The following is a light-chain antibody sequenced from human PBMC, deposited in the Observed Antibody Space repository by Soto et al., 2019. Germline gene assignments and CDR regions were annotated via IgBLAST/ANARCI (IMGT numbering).Light chain of an antibody. J-gene: IGLJ1*01. CDR3: SSYTTSAPYV. CDR2: EVT. V-gene: IGLV2-14*01. CDR1: SSDVGAYNF. Sequence: QSVLTQPASVSGSPGQLITISCTGTSSDVGAYNFVSWYQHHPGRAPKLIIYEVTIRPSGVSNRFSGSKSGNTASLTISGLQAEDEADYYCSSYTTSAPYVFGSGTKVTVL.